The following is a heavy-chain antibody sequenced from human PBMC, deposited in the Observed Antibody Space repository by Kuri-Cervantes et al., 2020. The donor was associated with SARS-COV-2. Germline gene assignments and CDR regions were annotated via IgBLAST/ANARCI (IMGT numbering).Heavy chain of an antibody. CDR3: AGSPGGVFDC. J-gene: IGHJ4*02. CDR1: GGSFSAYY. Sequence: SETLSLTCAVYGGSFSAYYWSCIRQPPGKGLEWIGEINHSGSTNYNPSLKSRVTISVDTSKHQLSLKLSSVTAADTAVYYCAGSPGGVFDCWGQGTLVTVSS. CDR2: INHSGST. D-gene: IGHD3-16*01. V-gene: IGHV4-34*01.